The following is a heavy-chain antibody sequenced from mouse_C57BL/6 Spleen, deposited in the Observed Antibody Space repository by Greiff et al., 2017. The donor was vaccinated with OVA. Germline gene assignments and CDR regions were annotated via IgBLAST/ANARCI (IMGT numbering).Heavy chain of an antibody. J-gene: IGHJ4*01. CDR2: INPNYGTT. D-gene: IGHD2-2*01. CDR1: GYSFTDYN. V-gene: IGHV1-39*01. CDR3: ARLVTTNYYAMDY. Sequence: EVKLMESGPELVKPGASVKISCKASGYSFTDYNMNWVKQSNGKSLEWIGVINPNYGTTSYNQKFKGKATLTVDQSSSTAYMQLNSLTSEDSAVYYCARLVTTNYYAMDYWGQGTSVTVSS.